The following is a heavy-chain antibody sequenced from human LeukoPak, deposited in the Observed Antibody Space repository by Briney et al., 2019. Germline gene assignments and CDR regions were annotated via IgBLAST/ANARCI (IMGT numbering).Heavy chain of an antibody. CDR3: AKIEFDDSSGYYAY. D-gene: IGHD3-22*01. J-gene: IGHJ4*02. V-gene: IGHV3-23*01. CDR1: GFTFSSYG. CDR2: ISGSGGST. Sequence: PGGSLRLSCAASGFTFSSYGMSWVRQAPGEGLEWVSAISGSGGSTYYADSVKGRFTISRDNSKNTLYLQMNSLRAEDTAVYYCAKIEFDDSSGYYAYWGQGTLVTVSS.